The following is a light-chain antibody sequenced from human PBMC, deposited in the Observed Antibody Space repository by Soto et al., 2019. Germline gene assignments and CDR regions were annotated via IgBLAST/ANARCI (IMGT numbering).Light chain of an antibody. Sequence: DVVMTQSPLSLPVTLGQPASISCRSSQSLVYSDGNTYLNWYQQRPGQSPRRLIYKVSNRDSGVPYRFSGSGSGTEFTLTISMVESEDVGVYYCMQGTHWPRTFGQGTKVEI. V-gene: IGKV2-30*01. CDR3: MQGTHWPRT. CDR1: QSLVYSDGNTY. J-gene: IGKJ1*01. CDR2: KVS.